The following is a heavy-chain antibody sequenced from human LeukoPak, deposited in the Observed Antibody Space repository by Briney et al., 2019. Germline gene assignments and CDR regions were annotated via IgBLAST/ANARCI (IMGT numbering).Heavy chain of an antibody. Sequence: QPGGSLRLSCAASGFIFRNYGMSWVRQAPGERLEWISGISGSAATTYYADSLKGRFTISRDNSKNTLYLQMNSLRADDTAIYYCAKDLSTGWELLNWFDPWGQGTLVTVSS. J-gene: IGHJ5*02. D-gene: IGHD4-23*01. CDR3: AKDLSTGWELLNWFDP. CDR1: GFIFRNYG. V-gene: IGHV3-23*01. CDR2: ISGSAATT.